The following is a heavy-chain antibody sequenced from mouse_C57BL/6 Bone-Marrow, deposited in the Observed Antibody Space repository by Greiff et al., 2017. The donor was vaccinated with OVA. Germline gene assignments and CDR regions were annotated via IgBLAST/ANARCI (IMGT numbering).Heavy chain of an antibody. CDR3: ARWDYYGSTFDY. D-gene: IGHD1-1*01. Sequence: EVKLMESGAELVKPGASVKLSCTASGFTIKDYYMPWVKQRTEQGLEWIGRIDPEGGEPKYAPKFQGKATITADPSSNTAYLQLSSLTSEDTAVYYCARWDYYGSTFDYWGQGTTLTVSS. CDR1: GFTIKDYY. CDR2: IDPEGGEP. J-gene: IGHJ2*01. V-gene: IGHV14-2*01.